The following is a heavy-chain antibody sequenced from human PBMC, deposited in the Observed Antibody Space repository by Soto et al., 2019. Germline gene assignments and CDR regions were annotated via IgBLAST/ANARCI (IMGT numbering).Heavy chain of an antibody. J-gene: IGHJ4*02. CDR3: ARQTSRDYYDSSGYSPNDY. V-gene: IGHV3-7*01. Sequence: GGSLRLSCAASGFTFSSFWMNWVRQAPGKGLEWVANIKEDGSEKYYVDSVKGRFTISRDNAKNSLYLQMNSLRDEDTAVYYCARQTSRDYYDSSGYSPNDYWGQGTLVTVSS. D-gene: IGHD3-22*01. CDR1: GFTFSSFW. CDR2: IKEDGSEK.